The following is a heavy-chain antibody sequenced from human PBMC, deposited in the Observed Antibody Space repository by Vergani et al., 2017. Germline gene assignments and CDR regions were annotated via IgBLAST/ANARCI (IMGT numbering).Heavy chain of an antibody. D-gene: IGHD6-13*01. CDR2: IGTAGDP. CDR3: ARGGYSSSWTSFDY. J-gene: IGHJ4*02. V-gene: IGHV3-13*05. Sequence: EVQLVESGGGLVQPGGSLRLSCAASGFTFSSYDMHWVRQATGKGLEWVSAIGTAGDPYYPGSVKSRFTISSENAKNSLYLQMNSLRAGDQAVYYCARGGYSSSWTSFDYWGQGTLVTVSS. CDR1: GFTFSSYD.